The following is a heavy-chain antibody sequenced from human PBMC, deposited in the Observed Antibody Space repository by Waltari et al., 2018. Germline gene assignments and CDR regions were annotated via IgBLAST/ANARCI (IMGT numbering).Heavy chain of an antibody. D-gene: IGHD6-19*01. J-gene: IGHJ4*02. CDR1: GFTFSSYW. CDR3: ARDNSGSGWFH. Sequence: EVQLVESGGGLVQPGGSLRLSCAASGFTFSSYWMSWVRQAPGKGLEWVANIKQDGSEKHYVDSVKGRFTIAKDNAKNSLYLQMNSLRAEDTAVYYCARDNSGSGWFHWGQGTLVTVSS. CDR2: IKQDGSEK. V-gene: IGHV3-7*04.